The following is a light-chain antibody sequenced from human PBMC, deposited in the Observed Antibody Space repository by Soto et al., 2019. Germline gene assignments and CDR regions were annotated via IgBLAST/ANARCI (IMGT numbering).Light chain of an antibody. CDR1: SSDVGSYNL. CDR3: CSYAGSSTYVV. J-gene: IGLJ2*01. Sequence: QSALTQPASVSGSPGQSITISCTGTSSDVGSYNLVSWYQQHPGKAPKLMIYEASKRPSRVSDRFSGSKSGNTASLTISGLQAEDEADYYCCSYAGSSTYVVFGGGTKLTVL. V-gene: IGLV2-23*01. CDR2: EAS.